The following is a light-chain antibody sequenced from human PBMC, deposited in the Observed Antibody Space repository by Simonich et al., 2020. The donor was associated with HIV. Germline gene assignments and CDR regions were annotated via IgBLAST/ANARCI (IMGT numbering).Light chain of an antibody. CDR2: KAS. CDR1: QNIDSW. V-gene: IGKV1-5*03. CDR3: LQYNGFFLYT. Sequence: DIQMTQSPSTLSASVGDRVTITCRASQNIDSWLAWYQQNPGKAPKLLIYKASSLESGVPSRFSGSGSGTEFTLTISSLQPDDFATYYCLQYNGFFLYTFGQGTKLESK. J-gene: IGKJ2*01.